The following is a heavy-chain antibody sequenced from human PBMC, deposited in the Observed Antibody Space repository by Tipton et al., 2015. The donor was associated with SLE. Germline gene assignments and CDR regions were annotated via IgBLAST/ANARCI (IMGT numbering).Heavy chain of an antibody. D-gene: IGHD3/OR15-3a*01. J-gene: IGHJ6*03. V-gene: IGHV4-34*01. Sequence: TLSLTCAVYGGSFSGYYWNWIRQPPGKGLEWIGEINHSGSTNYNPSLKSRVTMSVDTSKNQFSLKLSSVTAADTAVYYCARAPGLDRDYYYYYYMDVWGKGTTVTVSS. CDR2: INHSGST. CDR3: ARAPGLDRDYYYYYYMDV. CDR1: GGSFSGYY.